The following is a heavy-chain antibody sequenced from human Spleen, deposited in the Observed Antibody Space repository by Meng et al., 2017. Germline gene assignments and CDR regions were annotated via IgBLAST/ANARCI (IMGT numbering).Heavy chain of an antibody. Sequence: VQLQHARAGLLKPSEYLSLMSRVSVGSFSEYSWAWIRQPPGKGLGWIGEINHTGNTNYNPSLESRATISVDTSQNNLSLKLSSVTGADSAVYYCARGPTTMAHDFDYWGQGTLVTVSS. V-gene: IGHV4-34*01. CDR3: ARGPTTMAHDFDY. CDR1: VGSFSEYS. J-gene: IGHJ4*02. CDR2: INHTGNT. D-gene: IGHD4-11*01.